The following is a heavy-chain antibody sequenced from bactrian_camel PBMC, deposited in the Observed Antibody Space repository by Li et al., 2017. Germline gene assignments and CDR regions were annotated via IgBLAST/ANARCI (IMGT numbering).Heavy chain of an antibody. CDR2: MTDHGRT. CDR1: GFTFDELD. CDR3: AAAAGLFGGTCLDVRSVDY. J-gene: IGHJ4*01. Sequence: DVQLVESGGGSVQAGGSLRLSCAASGFTFDELDMGWLRQAPGTECEMVGGMTDHGRTYYADSVKGRFTISTHRADHILFLQMNSLNTEDTAMYYCAAAAGLFGGTCLDVRSVDYWGQGTQVTVS. V-gene: IGHV3S67*01. D-gene: IGHD7*01.